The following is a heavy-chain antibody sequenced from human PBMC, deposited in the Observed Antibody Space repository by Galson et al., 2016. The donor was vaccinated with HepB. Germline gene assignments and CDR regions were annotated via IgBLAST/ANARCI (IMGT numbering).Heavy chain of an antibody. CDR1: GGSFSGYY. CDR2: INHSGST. CDR3: ARAVLRNGSGWGRALDI. D-gene: IGHD6-19*01. V-gene: IGHV4-34*01. Sequence: SETLSLTCAVYGGSFSGYYWSWIRQPPGKGLEWIGEINHSGSTNYNPSLKSRVTISVDTSKNQFSLNLSSVTAADTAMYYCARAVLRNGSGWGRALDIWGQGTMVTVSS. J-gene: IGHJ3*02.